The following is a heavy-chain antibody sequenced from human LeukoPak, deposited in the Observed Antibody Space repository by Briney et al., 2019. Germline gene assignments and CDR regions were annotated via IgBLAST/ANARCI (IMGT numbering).Heavy chain of an antibody. V-gene: IGHV1-18*01. CDR2: ISAYNGNT. CDR1: GYTLTSYG. J-gene: IGHJ5*02. D-gene: IGHD6-19*01. CDR3: ARGHYSSSLNWFDP. Sequence: GASVKVSCKASGYTLTSYGISWVRQAPGQGLEWMGWISAYNGNTNYAQKLQGRVTMTTDTSTSTAYMELRSLRSEDTAVYYCARGHYSSSLNWFDPWGQGTLVTVSS.